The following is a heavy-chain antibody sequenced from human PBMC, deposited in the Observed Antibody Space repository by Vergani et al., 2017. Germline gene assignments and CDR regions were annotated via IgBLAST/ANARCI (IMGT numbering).Heavy chain of an antibody. Sequence: QMQLVQSGAEVKKTGSSVKVSCKASGYTFTYRYLHWVRQAPGQALEWMGWITPFNGNTNYAQKFQDRVTITRDRSMSTAYMELSSLRSEDTAMYYCARGIWSDWGQGTLVTVSS. J-gene: IGHJ4*02. CDR2: ITPFNGNT. D-gene: IGHD2-15*01. V-gene: IGHV1-45*02. CDR1: GYTFTYRY. CDR3: ARGIWSD.